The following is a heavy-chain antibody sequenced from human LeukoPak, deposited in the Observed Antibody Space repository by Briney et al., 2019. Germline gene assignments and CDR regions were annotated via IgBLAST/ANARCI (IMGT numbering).Heavy chain of an antibody. CDR2: ISSSGSTI. V-gene: IGHV3-11*04. Sequence: PGGSLRLSCAASGFTFSDYYKSWIRQAPGKGLGGVSYISSSGSTIYYADSVKGRFTISRDNAKNSLYLQMNSLRAEDTAVYYCARDTSTRGLFDYWGQGTLVTVSS. CDR3: ARDTSTRGLFDY. D-gene: IGHD3-10*01. J-gene: IGHJ4*02. CDR1: GFTFSDYY.